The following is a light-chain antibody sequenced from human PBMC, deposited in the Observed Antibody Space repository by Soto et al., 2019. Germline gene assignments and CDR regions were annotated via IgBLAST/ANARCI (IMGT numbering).Light chain of an antibody. V-gene: IGKV3-15*01. CDR3: QQYGSSIT. CDR2: GAS. J-gene: IGKJ5*01. CDR1: QDVGSK. Sequence: EIVMTQSPATLSVSPGERPPLSCRASQDVGSKLAWYQQKPGPAPRXLIYGASTRATGFPARFSGSGSGTEFTLTISRLEPEDFAVDYCQQYGSSITFGQGTRLEIK.